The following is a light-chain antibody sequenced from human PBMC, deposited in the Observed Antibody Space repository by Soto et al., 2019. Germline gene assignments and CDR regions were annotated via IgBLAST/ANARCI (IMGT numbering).Light chain of an antibody. J-gene: IGKJ1*01. V-gene: IGKV3D-7*01. CDR3: QQDYNLPRWT. CDR1: QSVSSSY. CDR2: GAS. Sequence: EVVMTQSPFTLSVSPGERVTLSCIAGQSVSSSYLTWYQQKPGQAPRLLIYGASTRATGIPARFSGSGSGTDFTLTISSLQPEDFAVYYCQQDYNLPRWTFGQGTKVDIK.